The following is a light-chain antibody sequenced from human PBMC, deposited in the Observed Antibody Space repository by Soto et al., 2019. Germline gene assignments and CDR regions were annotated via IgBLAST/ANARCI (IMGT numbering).Light chain of an antibody. V-gene: IGKV3-20*01. Sequence: EIVLTQSPGTLSLSPGERATLSCRASQSVTSSYLAWYQQKPGQAPRLLIYDASTRATGIPDRFSGSGSGTDFTLTIRRLEPEDFVVYCCQQYGSSPWTFGQGTKVEIK. CDR3: QQYGSSPWT. CDR2: DAS. J-gene: IGKJ1*01. CDR1: QSVTSSY.